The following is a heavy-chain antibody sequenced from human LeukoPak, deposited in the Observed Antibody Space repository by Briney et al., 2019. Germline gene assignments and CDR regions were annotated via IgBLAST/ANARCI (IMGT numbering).Heavy chain of an antibody. CDR2: INSDESNT. Sequence: LPGGSLRLSCAASGFTFSNFWMHWVRQAPGKGLVWVSRINSDESNTNYADSVKGRFTISRDNAKNTLYLQMNSLRAEDTAVYYCTRAAGSGSYFRFDPWGQGTLVTVSS. D-gene: IGHD1-26*01. CDR1: GFTFSNFW. V-gene: IGHV3-74*01. CDR3: TRAAGSGSYFRFDP. J-gene: IGHJ5*02.